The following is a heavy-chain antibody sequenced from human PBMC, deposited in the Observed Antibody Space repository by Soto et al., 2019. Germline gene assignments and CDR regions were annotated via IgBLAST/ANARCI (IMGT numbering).Heavy chain of an antibody. J-gene: IGHJ4*02. D-gene: IGHD4-17*01. Sequence: ASVKVSCKASGGTFSSYAISWVRQAPGQGLEWMGGIIPIFGTANYAQKFQGRVTITADESTSTAYMELSSLRSEDTAVYYCATPQQAPDYGGHSGGFDYWGQGSLVIASS. CDR3: ATPQQAPDYGGHSGGFDY. V-gene: IGHV1-69*13. CDR1: GGTFSSYA. CDR2: IIPIFGTA.